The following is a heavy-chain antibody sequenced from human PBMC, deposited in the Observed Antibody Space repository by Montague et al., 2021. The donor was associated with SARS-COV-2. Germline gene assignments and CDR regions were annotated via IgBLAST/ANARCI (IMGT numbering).Heavy chain of an antibody. CDR3: ARAPPAYWRFVVIVAAHFDY. CDR2: IYYSGST. CDR1: GGSISSSSYY. D-gene: IGHD2-15*01. V-gene: IGHV4-39*07. J-gene: IGHJ4*02. Sequence: SETLSLTCTVSGGSISSSSYYWGWIRQPPGKGLEWIGSIYYSGSTYYNPSLKSRVTISVDTSKNQFSLKLRSVTAADTAVYYCARAPPAYWRFVVIVAAHFDYWGQGTLVTVSS.